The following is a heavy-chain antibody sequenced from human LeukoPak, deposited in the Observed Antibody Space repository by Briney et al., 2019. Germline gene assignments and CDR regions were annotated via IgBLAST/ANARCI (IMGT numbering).Heavy chain of an antibody. CDR1: GFTFSSYA. CDR2: ISGSGGST. D-gene: IGHD5-18*01. Sequence: GGSLRLSCVPSGFTFSSYAMSWVRQAPGKGLEWVSAISGSGGSTYYADSVKGRFTISTDNSKDTVYLQMNSLRAEDTAVVYLSKEGGYSYGNQFDYWGQGTLVTVSS. V-gene: IGHV3-23*01. CDR3: SKEGGYSYGNQFDY. J-gene: IGHJ4*02.